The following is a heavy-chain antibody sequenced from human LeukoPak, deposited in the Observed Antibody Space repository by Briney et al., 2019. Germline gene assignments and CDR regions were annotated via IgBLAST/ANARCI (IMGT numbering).Heavy chain of an antibody. D-gene: IGHD5-18*01. Sequence: GRSLRLSCAASGFTFSSYAMHWVRQAPGKRLEWVAVISYDGSNKYYADSVKGRFTISRDNSKNTLYLQMNSLRAKDTAVYYCARLTVTENFDYWGQGTLVTVSS. CDR3: ARLTVTENFDY. CDR1: GFTFSSYA. V-gene: IGHV3-30*04. J-gene: IGHJ4*02. CDR2: ISYDGSNK.